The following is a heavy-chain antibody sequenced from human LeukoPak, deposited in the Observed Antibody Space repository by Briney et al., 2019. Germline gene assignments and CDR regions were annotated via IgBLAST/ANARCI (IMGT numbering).Heavy chain of an antibody. V-gene: IGHV3-23*01. CDR3: AKDRLNEYYHDSSGYYCSY. D-gene: IGHD3-22*01. CDR2: ISGSGGST. Sequence: GGSLRLSCAASGFTFSSYAMSWVRQAPGKGLEWVSAISGSGGSTYYADSVKGRFTISRDSSKNTLYLQMNSLRAEDTAVYYCAKDRLNEYYHDSSGYYCSYWGQGTLVTVSS. CDR1: GFTFSSYA. J-gene: IGHJ4*02.